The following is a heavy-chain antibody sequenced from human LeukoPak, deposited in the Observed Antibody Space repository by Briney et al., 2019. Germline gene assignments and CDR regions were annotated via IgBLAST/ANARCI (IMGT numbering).Heavy chain of an antibody. CDR1: GFTFSSYT. CDR2: ISYDGSNK. CDR3: ARDPLGTRPGFDY. J-gene: IGHJ4*02. V-gene: IGHV3-30*04. Sequence: GGSLRLSCAASGFTFSSYTMNWVRQAPGKGLEWVAVISYDGSNKYYADSVKGRFTISRDNSKNTLCLQMNSLRAEDTAVYYCARDPLGTRPGFDYWGQGTLVTVSS. D-gene: IGHD1-1*01.